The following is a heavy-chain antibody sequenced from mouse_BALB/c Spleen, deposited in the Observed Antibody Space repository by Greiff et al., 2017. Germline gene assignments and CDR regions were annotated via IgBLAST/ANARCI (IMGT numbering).Heavy chain of an antibody. CDR3: ASRDGNYVGFAY. V-gene: IGHV1-7*01. CDR2: INPSTGYT. J-gene: IGHJ3*01. Sequence: QVQLQQSGAELAKPGASVKMSCKASGYTFTSYWMHWVKQRPGQGLEWIGYINPSTGYTEYNQKFKDKATLTADKSSSTAYMQLSSLTSEDSAVYYCASRDGNYVGFAYWGQGTLVTVSA. CDR1: GYTFTSYW. D-gene: IGHD2-1*01.